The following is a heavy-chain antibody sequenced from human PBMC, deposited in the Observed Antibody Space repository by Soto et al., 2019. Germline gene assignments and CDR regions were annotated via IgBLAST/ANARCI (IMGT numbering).Heavy chain of an antibody. J-gene: IGHJ4*02. CDR2: ISSSSSYI. CDR3: ARDSIAVCGAARSGVFYY. Sequence: GGSLRLSCAASGFTFSSYSMNWVRQAPGKGLEWVSSISSSSSYIYYADSVKGRFTISRDNAKNSLYLQMNSLRAEDTAVYYCARDSIAVCGAARSGVFYYSGQGTLVTVSS. CDR1: GFTFSSYS. V-gene: IGHV3-21*01. D-gene: IGHD6-19*01.